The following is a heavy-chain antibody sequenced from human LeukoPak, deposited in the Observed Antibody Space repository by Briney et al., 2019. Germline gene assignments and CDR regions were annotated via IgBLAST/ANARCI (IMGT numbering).Heavy chain of an antibody. D-gene: IGHD3-10*01. J-gene: IGHJ5*02. CDR2: IYYSGST. CDR1: GGSISSSSYY. CDR3: ARRPSGFDP. Sequence: SETLSLTCTVSGGSISSSSYYWGWIRQPPGKGLEWIGSIYYSGSTYYNPSLKSRVTMSVDTSKNQFSLMLTSVTAADTAVYYCARRPSGFDPWGQGTLVTVSS. V-gene: IGHV4-39*07.